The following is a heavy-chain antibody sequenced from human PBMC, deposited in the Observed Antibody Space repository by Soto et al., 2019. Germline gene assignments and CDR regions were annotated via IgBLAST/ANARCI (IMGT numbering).Heavy chain of an antibody. CDR2: ISAYNGNT. Sequence: PSVKLSCKASGYTFTRYGFSWVRQAPGQGLEWMGWISAYNGNTNYAQKLQGRVTMTTDTSTSAAYMELSSLRSEDTVVHHCAGGVGWYPYYYYYGMDVWG. CDR1: GYTFTRYG. V-gene: IGHV1-18*01. CDR3: AGGVGWYPYYYYYGMDV. J-gene: IGHJ6*02. D-gene: IGHD6-19*01.